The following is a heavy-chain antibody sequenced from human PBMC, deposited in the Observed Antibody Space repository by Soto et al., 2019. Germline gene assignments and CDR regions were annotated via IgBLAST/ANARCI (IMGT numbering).Heavy chain of an antibody. V-gene: IGHV4-31*03. CDR2: IDYSGGT. D-gene: IGHD6-6*01. J-gene: IGHJ4*02. CDR1: GGSISSGGYY. CDR3: ARRGEYSSSPFDY. Sequence: QVQLQESGPGLVKPSQTLSLTCTVSGGSISSGGYYWSSIRHHPGKGLEWIGYIDYSGGTYYNPSLKSRVTISVDTSKNQFSLKLSSVTAADTAVYYCARRGEYSSSPFDYWGQGTLVTVSS.